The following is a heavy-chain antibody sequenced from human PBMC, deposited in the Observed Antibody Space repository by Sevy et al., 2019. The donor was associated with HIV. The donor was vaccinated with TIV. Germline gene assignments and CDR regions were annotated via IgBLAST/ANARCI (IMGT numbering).Heavy chain of an antibody. CDR2: ISSSGRST. Sequence: GGSLRLSCAASGFTFSSYAMNWVRQAPGKGLEWVSSISSSGRSTYYADSMEGRFTISRDNSENTLYLQMNSLRADDTAVYYCAKGYCSGGSCPRDYYYYGMDVWGQGTTVTVSS. V-gene: IGHV3-23*01. J-gene: IGHJ6*01. D-gene: IGHD2-15*01. CDR3: AKGYCSGGSCPRDYYYYGMDV. CDR1: GFTFSSYA.